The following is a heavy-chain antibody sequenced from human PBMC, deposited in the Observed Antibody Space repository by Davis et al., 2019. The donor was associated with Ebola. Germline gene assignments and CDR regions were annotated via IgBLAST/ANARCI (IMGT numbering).Heavy chain of an antibody. CDR3: ARDGIPWLVRGYFDY. V-gene: IGHV1-46*01. J-gene: IGHJ4*02. D-gene: IGHD6-19*01. CDR2: INPSGGST. CDR1: GYTFTGYY. Sequence: ASVKVSCKASGYTFTGYYMHWVRQAPGQGLEWMGIINPSGGSTSYAQKFQGRVTMTRDTSTSTVYMELSSLRSEDTAVYYCARDGIPWLVRGYFDYWGQGTLVTVSS.